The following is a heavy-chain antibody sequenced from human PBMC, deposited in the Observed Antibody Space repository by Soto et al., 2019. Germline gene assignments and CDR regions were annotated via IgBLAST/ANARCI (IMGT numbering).Heavy chain of an antibody. Sequence: GGSLRLSCAASGFTFSDYYMSWIRQAPGKGLEWVSYISSSGSTIYYADSVKGRFTISRDNAKNSLYLQMNSLRAEDTAVYYCARSRNYDFWSGYLYYFDYWGQGTLVTVSS. J-gene: IGHJ4*02. V-gene: IGHV3-11*01. CDR3: ARSRNYDFWSGYLYYFDY. CDR2: ISSSGSTI. CDR1: GFTFSDYY. D-gene: IGHD3-3*01.